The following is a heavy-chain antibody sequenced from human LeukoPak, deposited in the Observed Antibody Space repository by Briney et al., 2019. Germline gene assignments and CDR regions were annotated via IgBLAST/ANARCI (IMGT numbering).Heavy chain of an antibody. CDR1: GYSISSGYY. CDR3: ARDWGVSARPGYMDV. V-gene: IGHV4-38-2*02. D-gene: IGHD6-6*01. CDR2: IYHSGST. J-gene: IGHJ6*03. Sequence: SETLSLTCTVSGYSISSGYYWGWIRQPPGKGLEWIGSIYHSGSTYYNPSLKSRVTISVDMSKNQFSLRLSSVTAADTAVYYCARDWGVSARPGYMDVWGKGTTVTVSS.